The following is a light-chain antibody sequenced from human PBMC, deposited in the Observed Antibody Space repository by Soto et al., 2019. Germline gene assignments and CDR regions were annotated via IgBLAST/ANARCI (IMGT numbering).Light chain of an antibody. Sequence: DIQMTQSPSTLSASVGDRVTITCRASQSISSWLAWYQQKPGQAPKLLIYDASCLESGVPSRFSGSGSGTEFTLTISSLQPDDFATYYCQQYNSYSPWTFGQGTKVEIK. CDR2: DAS. CDR3: QQYNSYSPWT. J-gene: IGKJ1*01. V-gene: IGKV1-5*01. CDR1: QSISSW.